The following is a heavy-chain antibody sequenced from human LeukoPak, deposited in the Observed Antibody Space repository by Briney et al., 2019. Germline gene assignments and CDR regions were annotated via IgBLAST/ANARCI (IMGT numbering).Heavy chain of an antibody. Sequence: SETLSLTCTVSGGSISSGSYYWSWIRQPAGKGLEWIVRIYTSGSTNYNPSLKSRVTISVDTSKNQFSLKLSSVTAADTAVYYCAGYDFWSGLDYWGQGTLVTVSS. V-gene: IGHV4-61*02. J-gene: IGHJ4*02. CDR2: IYTSGST. CDR3: AGYDFWSGLDY. D-gene: IGHD3-3*01. CDR1: GGSISSGSYY.